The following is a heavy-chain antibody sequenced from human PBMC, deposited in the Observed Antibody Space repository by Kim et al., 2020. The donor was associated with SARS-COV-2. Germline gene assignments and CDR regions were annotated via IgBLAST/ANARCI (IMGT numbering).Heavy chain of an antibody. Sequence: SETLSLTCTVSGGSISSGGYYWSWIRQHPGKGLEWIGYIYYSGSTYYNPSLKSRVTISVDTSKNQFSLKLSSVTAADTAVYYCARASGIRDIVVVPAAMDYYYYYGMDVWGQGTTVTVSS. CDR2: IYYSGST. CDR1: GGSISSGGYY. V-gene: IGHV4-31*03. D-gene: IGHD2-2*01. CDR3: ARASGIRDIVVVPAAMDYYYYYGMDV. J-gene: IGHJ6*02.